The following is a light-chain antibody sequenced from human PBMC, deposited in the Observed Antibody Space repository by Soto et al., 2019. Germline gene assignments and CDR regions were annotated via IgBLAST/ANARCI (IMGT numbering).Light chain of an antibody. V-gene: IGKV1-5*01. J-gene: IGKJ5*01. CDR2: DAS. CDR3: QQYNSYSYT. Sequence: DIQLTQSPSTLSASVGDTVTVTCRASQSVSGWLAWYQQKPGEAPKLLIYDASSLESGVPSRFSGSGSGTEFTLTISSLQPDDFATYYCQQYNSYSYTFGQGTRLEIK. CDR1: QSVSGW.